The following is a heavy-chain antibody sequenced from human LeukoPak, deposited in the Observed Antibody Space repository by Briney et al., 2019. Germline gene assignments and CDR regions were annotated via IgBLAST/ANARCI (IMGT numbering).Heavy chain of an antibody. CDR3: ARVIGTMVRGVSGFYFYQYMDV. J-gene: IGHJ6*03. CDR2: IKQDRTQK. Sequence: GGSLRLSCAGSGINPNSYWMSWVRQAPGKGLEWVANIKQDRTQKYYVDSVKGRFTISRDSASKSLSLQMNSLRAEDTAVYYCARVIGTMVRGVSGFYFYQYMDVWGTGTTVIVSS. D-gene: IGHD3-10*01. CDR1: GINPNSYW. V-gene: IGHV3-7*01.